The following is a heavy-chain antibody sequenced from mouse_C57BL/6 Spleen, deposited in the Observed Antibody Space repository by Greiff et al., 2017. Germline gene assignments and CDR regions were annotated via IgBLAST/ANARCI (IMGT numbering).Heavy chain of an antibody. CDR2: IRNKANGYTT. J-gene: IGHJ3*01. Sequence: EVQVVESGGGLVQPGGSLSLSCAASGFTFTDYYMSWVRQPPGKALEWLGFIRNKANGYTTEYSASVKGRFTISRDNSQSILYLQMNALRAEDSATYYCARHITGTGFAYWGQGTLVTVSA. D-gene: IGHD4-1*01. CDR1: GFTFTDYY. V-gene: IGHV7-3*01. CDR3: ARHITGTGFAY.